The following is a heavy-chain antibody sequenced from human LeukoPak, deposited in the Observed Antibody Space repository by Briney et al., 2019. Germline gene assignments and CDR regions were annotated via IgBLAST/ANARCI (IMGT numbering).Heavy chain of an antibody. CDR1: GGSIKSYY. CDR2: IYYSGTT. Sequence: SETLSLTXIVSGGSIKSYYWSWIRQPPGKGLEWIGYIYYSGTTNYNPSLKSRVTISVDMSKNQFSPMLSSVTAADTAVYYCARDTPFCTDGVCLNWFDPWGQGTLVTVSS. V-gene: IGHV4-59*01. D-gene: IGHD2-8*01. J-gene: IGHJ5*02. CDR3: ARDTPFCTDGVCLNWFDP.